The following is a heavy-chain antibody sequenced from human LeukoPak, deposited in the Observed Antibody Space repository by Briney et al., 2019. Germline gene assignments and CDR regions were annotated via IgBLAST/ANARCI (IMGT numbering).Heavy chain of an antibody. J-gene: IGHJ4*02. CDR2: IHYSGNT. Sequence: SETLSLTCTVSGGSISSSSYYWGWVRQPPGKGLEWIESIHYSGNTYYNPSLKSRVTISVDTSRNQFSLKLSSVSAADRGIYYCAKHEGSYFDKSGYTFEYWGQGTLVTVSS. CDR1: GGSISSSSYY. D-gene: IGHD3-22*01. V-gene: IGHV4-39*01. CDR3: AKHEGSYFDKSGYTFEY.